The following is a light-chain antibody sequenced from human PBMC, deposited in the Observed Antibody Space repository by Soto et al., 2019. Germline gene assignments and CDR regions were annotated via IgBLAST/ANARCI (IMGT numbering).Light chain of an antibody. CDR1: QSVSSN. CDR2: GAS. V-gene: IGKV3-15*01. Sequence: EIVMTQSPATLSVSPGERATLSCRASQSVSSNLAWYQQKPGQAPRLLIYGASTRATGIPARFSGSGSGTEFTLTISSLQSEDFAVYYCQQYNNSPLWTFGQGTKVDNK. J-gene: IGKJ1*01. CDR3: QQYNNSPLWT.